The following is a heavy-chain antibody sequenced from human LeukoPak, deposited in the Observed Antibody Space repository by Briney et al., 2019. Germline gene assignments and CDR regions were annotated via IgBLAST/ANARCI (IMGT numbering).Heavy chain of an antibody. V-gene: IGHV3-74*01. Sequence: GGSLRLSCAASGFTFSRYWMHWVRQAPRKGLGWVSRIAGDGSTTSYADSVKGGFTISRDNAKNTLYLRMNSLRAEDTAVYYCATGNYYDSRGYYTFGHWGQGALVTVSS. CDR2: IAGDGSTT. J-gene: IGHJ1*01. CDR1: GFTFSRYW. D-gene: IGHD3-22*01. CDR3: ATGNYYDSRGYYTFGH.